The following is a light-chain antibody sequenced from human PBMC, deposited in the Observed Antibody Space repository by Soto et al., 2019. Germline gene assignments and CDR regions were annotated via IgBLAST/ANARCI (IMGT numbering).Light chain of an antibody. CDR1: QDISTY. CDR3: HQYDALQT. Sequence: DIQLTQSPSSLSASLGDRITITCQASQDISTYLNWYQQKPGRAPNLLIYDASKLETGDPSRFSRSGSGTEITFTITSLQPEDIATYFCHQYDALQTFGPGTTVDIK. J-gene: IGKJ3*01. V-gene: IGKV1-33*01. CDR2: DAS.